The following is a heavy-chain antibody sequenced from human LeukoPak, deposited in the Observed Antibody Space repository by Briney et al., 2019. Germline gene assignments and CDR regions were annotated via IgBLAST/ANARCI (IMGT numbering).Heavy chain of an antibody. V-gene: IGHV4-39*01. CDR3: ARHTRPGYCGYENAFDI. CDR2: FYYSGST. D-gene: IGHD5-12*01. J-gene: IGHJ3*02. Sequence: PSETLSLTCTVSGGSITNNNYYWDWIRQPPGKGLEWIGDFYYSGSTHYNPSLKSRVTISADTSNNHFSLNLSSVTAADTAIYYCARHTRPGYCGYENAFDIWGQGTMVTVSS. CDR1: GGSITNNNYY.